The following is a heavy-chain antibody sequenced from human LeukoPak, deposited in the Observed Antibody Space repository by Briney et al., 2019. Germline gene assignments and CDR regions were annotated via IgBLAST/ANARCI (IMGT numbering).Heavy chain of an antibody. Sequence: SVKVSCKASGGTFSSYAISWVRQAPGQGLEWMGGIIPIFGTANYAQKFQGRVTITTDESTNTAYMELSGLRSEDTAVYYCARDRDGYNYMLLDYWGQGTLVTVSS. D-gene: IGHD5-24*01. J-gene: IGHJ4*02. CDR2: IIPIFGTA. V-gene: IGHV1-69*05. CDR3: ARDRDGYNYMLLDY. CDR1: GGTFSSYA.